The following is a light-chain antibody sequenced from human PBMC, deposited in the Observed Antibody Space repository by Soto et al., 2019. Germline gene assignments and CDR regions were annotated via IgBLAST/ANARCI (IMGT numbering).Light chain of an antibody. CDR2: GAS. Sequence: EIVLTQSPGTLSLSPGERATLSCRVSQSVSSSFLAWYQQKPGQAPRLLIYGASTRTTGIPDRFSGGGSGSDFTLTIGRLEPEDSAVYYCQYYGASSWTFGQGTKVEIK. CDR1: QSVSSSF. V-gene: IGKV3-20*01. CDR3: QYYGASSWT. J-gene: IGKJ1*01.